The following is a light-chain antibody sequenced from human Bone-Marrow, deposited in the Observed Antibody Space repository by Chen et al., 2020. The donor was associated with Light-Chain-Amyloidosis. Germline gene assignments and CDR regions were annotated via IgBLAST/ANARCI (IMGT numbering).Light chain of an antibody. CDR2: DDS. V-gene: IGLV3-21*02. CDR1: NIGSTS. Sequence: SYVLTQPSSVSLAPGQTDTISCGGNNIGSTSVHWYQQTPGQAPLLVVYDDSDRPSGIPARLSGSNSGNTTTLTISRVEAWDEADYYCQVWDRSSDRPVFGGGTKLTVL. CDR3: QVWDRSSDRPV. J-gene: IGLJ3*02.